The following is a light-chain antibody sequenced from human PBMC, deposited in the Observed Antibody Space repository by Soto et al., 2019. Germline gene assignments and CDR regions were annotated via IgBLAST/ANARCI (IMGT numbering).Light chain of an antibody. V-gene: IGKV1-5*03. CDR2: KAS. CDR3: QQYNSYSRT. J-gene: IGKJ1*01. CDR1: QSISTW. Sequence: DILMTQSPSTLSASVGDRVTITCRASQSISTWLAWYQQKPGKAPKLLIYKASSLESGVPSRFSGSGSGTEFTLTISSVQPDDFATYYCQQYNSYSRTFGQGTKVEIK.